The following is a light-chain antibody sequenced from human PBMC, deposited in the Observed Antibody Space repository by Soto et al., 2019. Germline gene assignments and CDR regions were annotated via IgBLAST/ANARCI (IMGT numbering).Light chain of an antibody. CDR3: QQYTTSSWK. CDR1: QSVGSSY. CDR2: GTS. J-gene: IGKJ1*01. V-gene: IGKV3-20*01. Sequence: EVVLTQSPGTLSLSPGERATLSCRASQSVGSSYLAWYQQKPGQAPRVLIYGTSSRATGIPDRFSGSGSGTDFTLTISRLEPEDFAVYYCQQYTTSSWKFGQGTKVDIK.